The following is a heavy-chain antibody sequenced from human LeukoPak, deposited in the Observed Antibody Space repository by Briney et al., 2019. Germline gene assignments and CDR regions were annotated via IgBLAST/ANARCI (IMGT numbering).Heavy chain of an antibody. CDR2: VHYSGSA. Sequence: PSETLSLTCSVSGGSVRSDISHRSWIRQPPGKGLEWIGYVHYSGSANYNPSLESRVTMSLDRSKNQFSLELTSVTAADTAVNYCARNRGWYATDVWGQGAAVTVSS. CDR3: ARNRGWYATDV. V-gene: IGHV4-61*01. CDR1: GGSVRSDISH. J-gene: IGHJ6*02. D-gene: IGHD6-19*01.